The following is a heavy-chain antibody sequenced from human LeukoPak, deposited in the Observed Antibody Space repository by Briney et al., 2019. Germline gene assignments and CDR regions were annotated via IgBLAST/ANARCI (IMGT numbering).Heavy chain of an antibody. V-gene: IGHV4-4*07. D-gene: IGHD2-21*02. CDR1: NGSISSYY. Sequence: SETLSLTCTVSNGSISSYYWSWIRQPAGKRLEWIGRIYTSGNTNYNPSLKSRVTMSVDTSKNQLSLKLSSVTAADTAMYYCAREGTTVVTRALDYWGQGTLVTVSS. CDR3: AREGTTVVTRALDY. CDR2: IYTSGNT. J-gene: IGHJ4*02.